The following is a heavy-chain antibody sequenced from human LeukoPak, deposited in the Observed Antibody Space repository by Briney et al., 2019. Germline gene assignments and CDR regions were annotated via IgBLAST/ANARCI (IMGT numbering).Heavy chain of an antibody. CDR1: GFTFSIYA. J-gene: IGHJ4*02. Sequence: GGSLRLSCAASGFTFSIYAMTWVRQAPGKGLEWVSTVSSSGGGTYYADSAKGRFTISRDNSKDTLYLQMNSLRAEDTAVYYCAKDARVNYYKGYFDYWGQGTLVTVSS. D-gene: IGHD1-26*01. CDR2: VSSSGGGT. CDR3: AKDARVNYYKGYFDY. V-gene: IGHV3-23*01.